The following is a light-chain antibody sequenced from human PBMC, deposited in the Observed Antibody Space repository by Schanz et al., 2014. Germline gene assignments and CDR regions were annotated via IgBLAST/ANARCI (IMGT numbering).Light chain of an antibody. CDR2: DVS. CDR1: SSDVGRYNY. V-gene: IGLV2-14*01. Sequence: QSALTQPASVSGSPGQSITISCTGTSSDVGRYNYVSWYQQHPGKAPKLMIYDVSYRPSGVSNRFSGSKSGNTASLTISGLQPEDEADYYCSSYTSSDNLVFGGGTKLTVL. J-gene: IGLJ3*02. CDR3: SSYTSSDNLV.